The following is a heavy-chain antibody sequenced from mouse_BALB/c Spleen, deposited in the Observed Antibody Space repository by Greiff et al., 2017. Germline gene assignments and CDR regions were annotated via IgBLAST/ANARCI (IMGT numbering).Heavy chain of an antibody. V-gene: IGHV1-87*01. CDR1: GYTFTSYW. CDR3: ARGIPFDY. Sequence: QVHVKQSGAELARPGASVKLSCKASGYTFTSYWMQWVKQRPGQGLEWIGAIYPGDGDTRYTQKFKGKATLTADKSSSTAYMQLSSLASEDSAVYYCARGIPFDYWGQGTTLTVSS. J-gene: IGHJ2*01. CDR2: IYPGDGDT. D-gene: IGHD5-1-1*01.